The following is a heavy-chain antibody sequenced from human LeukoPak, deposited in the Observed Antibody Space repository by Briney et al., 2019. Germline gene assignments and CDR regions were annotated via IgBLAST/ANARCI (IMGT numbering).Heavy chain of an antibody. J-gene: IGHJ3*02. D-gene: IGHD3-22*01. CDR1: GDSISSGGYS. Sequence: SETLSLTCTVSGDSISSGGYSWSWIRQPPGKGLEWIGYIYHSGTTYYNPSLKSRVTISLDRSKNQFSLRLSSVTAADTAVYYCARGGRITMSENAFDIWGQGTMVTVSS. V-gene: IGHV4-30-2*01. CDR3: ARGGRITMSENAFDI. CDR2: IYHSGTT.